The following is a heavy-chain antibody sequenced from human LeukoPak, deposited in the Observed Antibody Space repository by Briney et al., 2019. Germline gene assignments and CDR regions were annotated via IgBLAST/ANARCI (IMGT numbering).Heavy chain of an antibody. CDR3: AKAPGYSYGPFDY. Sequence: GGSLRLSCAASGFAFSKYAMNWVRQAPGKGLEWVSAISGSGGSTYYADSVKGRFTISRDNSKNTLYLQMNSLRAEDTAVYYCAKAPGYSYGPFDYWGQGTLVTVSS. CDR2: ISGSGGST. D-gene: IGHD5-18*01. J-gene: IGHJ4*02. V-gene: IGHV3-23*01. CDR1: GFAFSKYA.